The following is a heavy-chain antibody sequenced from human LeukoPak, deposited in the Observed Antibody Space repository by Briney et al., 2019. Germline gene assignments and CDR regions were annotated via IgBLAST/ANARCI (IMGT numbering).Heavy chain of an antibody. CDR2: IYYSGST. Sequence: SETLSLTCTVSGGSISSYYWSWIRQPPGKGLEWIGYIYYSGSTNYNPSLKSRVTISVDTSKNQFSLKLSSVTAADTAVYYCARGLRDYDFWSGYPYNWFDPWGQGTLVTVSS. D-gene: IGHD3-3*01. V-gene: IGHV4-59*13. J-gene: IGHJ5*02. CDR3: ARGLRDYDFWSGYPYNWFDP. CDR1: GGSISSYY.